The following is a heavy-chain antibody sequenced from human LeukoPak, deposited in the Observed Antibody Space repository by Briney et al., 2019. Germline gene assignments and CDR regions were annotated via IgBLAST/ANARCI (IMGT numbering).Heavy chain of an antibody. CDR2: IYYSGST. V-gene: IGHV4-59*01. Sequence: SETLSLTCTVSDGSISSYYWSWIRQPPGKGLEWIGYIYYSGSTNYNPSLKSRVTISVDTSKNQFSLKLSSVTAADTAVYYCARSVGYSSSWYGIDYWGQGTLVTVSS. D-gene: IGHD6-13*01. CDR1: DGSISSYY. J-gene: IGHJ4*02. CDR3: ARSVGYSSSWYGIDY.